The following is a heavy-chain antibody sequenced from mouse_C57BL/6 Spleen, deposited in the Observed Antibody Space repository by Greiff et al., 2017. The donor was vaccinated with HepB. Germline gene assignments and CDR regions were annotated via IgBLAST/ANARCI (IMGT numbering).Heavy chain of an antibody. CDR2: ISNGGGST. J-gene: IGHJ4*01. CDR1: GFTFSDYY. V-gene: IGHV5-12*01. CDR3: ARGRYYGSEAMDY. D-gene: IGHD1-1*01. Sequence: EVKLQESGGGLVQPGGSLKLSCAASGFTFSDYYMYWVRQTPEKRLEWVAYISNGGGSTYYPDTVKGRFTISRDNAKNTLYLQMSRLKSEDTAMYYCARGRYYGSEAMDYWGQGTSVTVSS.